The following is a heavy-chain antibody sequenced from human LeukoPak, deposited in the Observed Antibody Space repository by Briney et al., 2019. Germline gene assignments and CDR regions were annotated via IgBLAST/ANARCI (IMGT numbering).Heavy chain of an antibody. CDR3: ARGILGYDSSGYYSDNWFDP. CDR1: GYSISSGYY. Sequence: KSSETLSLTCTVSGYSISSGYYWGWIRQPPGKGLEWIGSIYHSGSTYYNPSLKSRVTISVDTSKNQFSLKLSSVTAADTAVYYCARGILGYDSSGYYSDNWFDPWGQGTLVTVSS. D-gene: IGHD3-22*01. CDR2: IYHSGST. J-gene: IGHJ5*02. V-gene: IGHV4-38-2*02.